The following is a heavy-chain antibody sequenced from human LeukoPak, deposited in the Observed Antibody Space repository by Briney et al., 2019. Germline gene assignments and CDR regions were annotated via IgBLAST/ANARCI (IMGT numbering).Heavy chain of an antibody. CDR2: INHSGST. CDR3: ARDPHCTNGVCLDY. J-gene: IGHJ4*02. CDR1: GGSFSGYY. Sequence: PSETLSLTCAAYGGSFSGYYWSWIRQPPGKGLEWIGEINHSGSTNYNPSLKSRVTISVDTSKNQFSLKLSSVTAADTAVYYCARDPHCTNGVCLDYWGQGTLVTVSS. V-gene: IGHV4-34*01. D-gene: IGHD2-8*01.